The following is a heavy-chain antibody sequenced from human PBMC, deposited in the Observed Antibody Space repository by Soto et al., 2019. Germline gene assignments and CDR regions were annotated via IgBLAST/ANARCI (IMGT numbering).Heavy chain of an antibody. CDR1: GASVGSGSYC. CDR2: IYYSGST. Sequence: SETLSLTCTVSGASVGSGSYCWGWIRQPPGKGLEWIGYIYYSGSTNYNHSLKSRVTISVDTSKNQISLKLISVTAADTPLYYCARGKGYIDGIDYWGQGTLVTVSS. V-gene: IGHV4-61*01. J-gene: IGHJ4*02. CDR3: ARGKGYIDGIDY. D-gene: IGHD5-18*01.